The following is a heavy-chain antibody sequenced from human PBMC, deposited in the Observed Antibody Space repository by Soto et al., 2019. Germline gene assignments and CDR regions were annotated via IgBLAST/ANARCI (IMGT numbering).Heavy chain of an antibody. V-gene: IGHV5-10-1*01. CDR2: IDPSDSYT. CDR3: AASRDGDKKEDSRNPRY. CDR1: GYSFSTYW. J-gene: IGHJ4*02. D-gene: IGHD2-2*01. Sequence: PGESLKISCQGSGYSFSTYWITWVRQMPGKALEWMGRIDPSDSYTKYSPSFQGHVTISADKSISTAYLQWSSLKATDSAMYYCAASRDGDKKEDSRNPRYWGQGTLVTVSS.